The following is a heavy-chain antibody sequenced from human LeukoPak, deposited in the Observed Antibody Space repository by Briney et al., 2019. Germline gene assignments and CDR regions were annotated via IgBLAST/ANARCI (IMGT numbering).Heavy chain of an antibody. CDR1: GFTFSSYA. CDR3: ARDRQAWYTHFDY. Sequence: PGRSLRLSCAASGFTFSSYAMHWVRQAPGKGLEWVAVISYDGSNTYYADSVKGRFTISRDNSKNTLYLQMNSLRAEDTAVYYCARDRQAWYTHFDYWGQGTLDTVSS. D-gene: IGHD1-14*01. J-gene: IGHJ4*02. V-gene: IGHV3-30-3*01. CDR2: ISYDGSNT.